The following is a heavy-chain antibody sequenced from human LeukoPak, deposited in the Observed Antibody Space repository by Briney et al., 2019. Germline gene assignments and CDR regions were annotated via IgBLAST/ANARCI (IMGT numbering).Heavy chain of an antibody. D-gene: IGHD3-10*01. Sequence: GGSLRLSWAASGXTFSSYAMSWVRQAPGKGLEWVSAIGSSGAGTYYADSVKGRFTISRDNSKNALYLQMNSLRAEDTAVYYCAKREGGSGTYRLYYFDYWGQGTLVTVSS. CDR2: IGSSGAGT. V-gene: IGHV3-23*01. J-gene: IGHJ4*02. CDR1: GXTFSSYA. CDR3: AKREGGSGTYRLYYFDY.